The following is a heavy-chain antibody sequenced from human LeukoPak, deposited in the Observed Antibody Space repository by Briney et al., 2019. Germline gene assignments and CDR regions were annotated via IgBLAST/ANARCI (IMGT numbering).Heavy chain of an antibody. V-gene: IGHV4-59*08. D-gene: IGHD6-6*01. Sequence: SETLSLTCTVSGGSISSYYWTWIRQPPGKGLGLEWIGYIYYSGGTNYNPSLKSRVPISIDMSKNQVSLKLSSVTAADTAVYYCARLWDSSSSLDYWGQGTLVTVSS. CDR3: ARLWDSSSSLDY. CDR2: IYYSGGT. J-gene: IGHJ4*02. CDR1: GGSISSYY.